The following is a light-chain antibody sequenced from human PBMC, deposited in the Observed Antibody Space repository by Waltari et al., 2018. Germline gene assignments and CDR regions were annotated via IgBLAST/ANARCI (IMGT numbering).Light chain of an antibody. J-gene: IGKJ1*01. Sequence: EIVLTQSPGTLSLSLVERSTLSCRASQSVGRSLVWYQQKPGQAPRLVIYNTSTRATGIPDRFSGSGSGTDFSLTISRLEPEDFAVYYCQHNVRLPVTFGQGTKVEIK. CDR2: NTS. CDR1: QSVGRS. CDR3: QHNVRLPVT. V-gene: IGKV3-20*01.